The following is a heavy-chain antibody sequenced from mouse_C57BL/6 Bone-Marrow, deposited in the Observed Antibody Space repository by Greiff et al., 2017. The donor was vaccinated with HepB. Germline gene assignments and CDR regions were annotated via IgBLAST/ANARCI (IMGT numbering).Heavy chain of an antibody. Sequence: EVMLVESGGGLVQSGRSLRLSCATSGFTFSDFYMEWVRQAPGKGLEWIAASRNKANDYTTEYSASVKGRFIVSRDTSQSILYLQMNALRAEDTAIYYCARDAGIYAMDYWGQGTSVTVSS. CDR3: ARDAGIYAMDY. CDR2: SRNKANDYTT. CDR1: GFTFSDFY. V-gene: IGHV7-1*01. J-gene: IGHJ4*01.